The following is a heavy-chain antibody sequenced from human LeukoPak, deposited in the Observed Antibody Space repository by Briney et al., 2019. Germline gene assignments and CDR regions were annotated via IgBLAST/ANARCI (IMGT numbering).Heavy chain of an antibody. Sequence: KPGGSLRLSCTTSGFTFTTYGMSWVHQAPGKGLEWIGSIYHSESTYYNPSLKSRVTISVDTSKNQFSLKLSSVTAADTAVYYCARNLPHKLDWLLYTAPWFDPWGQGTLVTVSS. CDR2: IYHSEST. V-gene: IGHV4-38-2*02. J-gene: IGHJ5*02. CDR1: GFTFTTYG. D-gene: IGHD3-9*01. CDR3: ARNLPHKLDWLLYTAPWFDP.